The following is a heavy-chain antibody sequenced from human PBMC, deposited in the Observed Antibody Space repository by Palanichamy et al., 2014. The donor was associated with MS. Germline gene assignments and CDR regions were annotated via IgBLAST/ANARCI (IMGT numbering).Heavy chain of an antibody. CDR1: DFMFSSFW. CDR3: AREFLKKDDAFDI. Sequence: EVQLVESGGGLVPPGGSLRLSCEASDFMFSSFWMNWIRQAPGKGLEWVANIKHDGSETYYVDSVKGRFTISRDNDKNSVYLQMNSLRAEDTAVYYCAREFLKKDDAFDIWGQGTVVTVSS. J-gene: IGHJ3*02. CDR2: IKHDGSET. V-gene: IGHV3-7*01. D-gene: IGHD2-21*01.